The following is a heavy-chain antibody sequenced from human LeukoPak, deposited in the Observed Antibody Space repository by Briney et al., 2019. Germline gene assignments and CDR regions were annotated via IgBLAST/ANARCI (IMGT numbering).Heavy chain of an antibody. D-gene: IGHD2-8*01. V-gene: IGHV4-4*07. CDR2: IYTSGST. J-gene: IGHJ4*02. Sequence: SETLSLTCTVSGGSISTYYWSWIRQPAGKGLEWIGRIYTSGSTNYNPSLKSRVIMSVDTSKSQFSLKLSSVTAADTAVYYCARTPYCTNGICYQRNYFDYWGQGNLVTVSS. CDR1: GGSISTYY. CDR3: ARTPYCTNGICYQRNYFDY.